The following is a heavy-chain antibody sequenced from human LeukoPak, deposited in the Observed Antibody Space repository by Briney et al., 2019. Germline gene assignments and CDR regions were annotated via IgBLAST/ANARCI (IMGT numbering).Heavy chain of an antibody. CDR3: ARGGSMVRRIIIGEY. J-gene: IGHJ4*02. CDR2: MNPNTGAT. CDR1: GYTFTDYY. D-gene: IGHD3-10*01. Sequence: GASVKVSCKASGYTFTDYYMHWVRQAPGQGLEWMGWMNPNTGATNYVQKFQGRVTMTRDTSISTAYMELGRLISDDTAVYYCARGGSMVRRIIIGEYWGQGTLVTVSS. V-gene: IGHV1-2*02.